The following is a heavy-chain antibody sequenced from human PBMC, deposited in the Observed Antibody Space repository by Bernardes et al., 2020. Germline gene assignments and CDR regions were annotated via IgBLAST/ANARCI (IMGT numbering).Heavy chain of an antibody. V-gene: IGHV3-21*06. CDR1: GFTFSSYR. Sequence: GGSLRLSCEASGFTFSSYRMNWVRQAPGKGLEWVSSLSSYSGAYIYYADSVKGRFTISRDNAMNSLYLQMNSLRAEDTAVYYCARDRRDRSGCSTGSCYSRHYDFDIWGPGTKVTVSS. D-gene: IGHD2-15*01. J-gene: IGHJ3*02. CDR3: ARDRRDRSGCSTGSCYSRHYDFDI. CDR2: LSSYSGAYI.